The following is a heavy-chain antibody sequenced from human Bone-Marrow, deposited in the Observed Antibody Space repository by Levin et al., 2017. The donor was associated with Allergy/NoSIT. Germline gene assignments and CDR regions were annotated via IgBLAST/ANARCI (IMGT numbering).Heavy chain of an antibody. CDR2: ISSSSSYI. CDR1: GFTFSSYS. CDR3: ARDLPTKQWLIYFDY. J-gene: IGHJ4*02. V-gene: IGHV3-21*01. Sequence: LSLTCAASGFTFSSYSMNWVRQAPGKGLEWVSSISSSSSYIYYADSVKGRFTISRDNAKNSLYLQMNSLRAEDTAVYYCARDLPTKQWLIYFDYWGQGTLVTVSS. D-gene: IGHD6-19*01.